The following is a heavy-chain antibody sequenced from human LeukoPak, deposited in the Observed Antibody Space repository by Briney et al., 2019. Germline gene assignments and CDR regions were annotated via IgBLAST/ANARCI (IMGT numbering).Heavy chain of an antibody. Sequence: GRSLRLSCAASGFTFSSYGMHWVRQAPGKGLEWVAVISYDGSNKYYADSVKGRFTISRDNSKNTLYLQMNSLRAEDTAVYYCARDSSNWYKGVDYWGQGTLVTVSS. J-gene: IGHJ4*02. CDR1: GFTFSSYG. D-gene: IGHD6-13*01. CDR2: ISYDGSNK. V-gene: IGHV3-30*03. CDR3: ARDSSNWYKGVDY.